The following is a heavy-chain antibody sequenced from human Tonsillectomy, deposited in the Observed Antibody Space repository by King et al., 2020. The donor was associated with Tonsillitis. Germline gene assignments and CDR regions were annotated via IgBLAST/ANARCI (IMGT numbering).Heavy chain of an antibody. J-gene: IGHJ3*02. CDR3: TTDGPPLAFPADAFDI. V-gene: IGHV3-15*07. CDR2: IKSKTDGGTT. CDR1: GFTFSNAW. Sequence: VQLVESGGGLVKPGGSLRLSCADSGFTFSNAWMNWVRQAPGKGLEWVGRIKSKTDGGTTDYAAPVKGRFTISRDDSKNTLYLQMNSLKTEDTAVYYCTTDGPPLAFPADAFDIWGQGTMVTVSS. D-gene: IGHD1-14*01.